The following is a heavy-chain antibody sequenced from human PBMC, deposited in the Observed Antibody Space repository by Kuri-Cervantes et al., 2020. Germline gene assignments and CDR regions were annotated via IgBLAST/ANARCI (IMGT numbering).Heavy chain of an antibody. D-gene: IGHD6-6*01. CDR3: ARAGSSADWDV. J-gene: IGHJ6*02. Sequence: ASVKVSCKASGYTFSSYGISWVRQAPGQGLEWMGWMNPNSGNTGYAQKFQGRVTMTRNTSISTAYMELSSLRSEDTAVYYCARAGSSADWDVWGQGTTVTVSS. V-gene: IGHV1-8*02. CDR2: MNPNSGNT. CDR1: GYTFSSYG.